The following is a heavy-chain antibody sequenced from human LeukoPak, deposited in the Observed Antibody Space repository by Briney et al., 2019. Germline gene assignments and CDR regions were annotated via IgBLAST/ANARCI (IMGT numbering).Heavy chain of an antibody. Sequence: GGSLRLSCAASGFTFSSYAMHWVRQAPGKGLEWVAVISYDGGNKYYADSVKGRFTISRDNSKNTLYLQMNSLRVEDTAVYYCARDVLGEPTYYFDYWGQGTLVTVSS. CDR2: ISYDGGNK. D-gene: IGHD3-16*01. V-gene: IGHV3-30*04. CDR1: GFTFSSYA. CDR3: ARDVLGEPTYYFDY. J-gene: IGHJ4*02.